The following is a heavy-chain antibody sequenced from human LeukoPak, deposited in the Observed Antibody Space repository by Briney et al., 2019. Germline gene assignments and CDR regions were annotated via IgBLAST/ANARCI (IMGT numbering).Heavy chain of an antibody. J-gene: IGHJ6*04. CDR2: FDPEHGEA. Sequence: ASVKVSCKVSGNTLTELSMHWVRQVPGKGLEWMGGFDPEHGEAIYAQKFQGRVTMTEDTSTDTAYMELSTLKSEDTAVYYCATEADGSLTVWGKGTMVTVSS. D-gene: IGHD3-10*01. CDR3: ATEADGSLTV. CDR1: GNTLTELS. V-gene: IGHV1-24*01.